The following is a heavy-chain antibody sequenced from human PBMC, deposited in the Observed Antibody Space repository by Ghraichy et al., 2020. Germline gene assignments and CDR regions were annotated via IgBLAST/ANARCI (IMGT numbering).Heavy chain of an antibody. Sequence: SETLSLTCSVSGGSISSSSDYHWGWIRQPPGRGLEWIASIYYSGNTYYKPSLRSRVTISVDMSKNQFSLTVYSVTAADTAVYYCTRLNGCPADHWGQGALVTVSS. V-gene: IGHV4-39*01. CDR2: IYYSGNT. J-gene: IGHJ4*02. CDR3: TRLNGCPADH. D-gene: IGHD2-8*01. CDR1: GGSISSSSDYH.